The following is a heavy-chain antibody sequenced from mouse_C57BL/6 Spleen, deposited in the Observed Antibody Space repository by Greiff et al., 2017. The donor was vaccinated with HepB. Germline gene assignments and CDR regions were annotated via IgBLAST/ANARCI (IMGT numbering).Heavy chain of an antibody. D-gene: IGHD2-5*01. CDR3: ARGDYYSNYVDWYFDV. CDR1: GYSFTSYY. J-gene: IGHJ1*03. Sequence: VQLQQSGPELVKPGASVKISCKASGYSFTSYYIHWVKQRPGQGLEWIGWIYPGSGNTKYNEKFKGKATLTADTSSSTAYMQLSSLTSEDSAVYYCARGDYYSNYVDWYFDVWGTGTTVTVSS. CDR2: IYPGSGNT. V-gene: IGHV1-66*01.